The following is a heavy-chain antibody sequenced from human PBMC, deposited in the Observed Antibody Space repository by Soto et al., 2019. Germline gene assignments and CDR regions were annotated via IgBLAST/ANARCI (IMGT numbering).Heavy chain of an antibody. CDR3: ARHDPLTTVTTSPGNVDY. D-gene: IGHD4-17*01. V-gene: IGHV4-59*08. CDR1: GGSISSYY. Sequence: QVQLQESGPGLVKSSETLSLTCTVSGGSISSYYWRWIRQPPGKGLEYIGYIHHSGRTSYNPFLKSRVTISVDTSKNQFSLKLNSVNATDTPVYYCARHDPLTTVTTSPGNVDYWGQGTLVTVSS. J-gene: IGHJ4*02. CDR2: IHHSGRT.